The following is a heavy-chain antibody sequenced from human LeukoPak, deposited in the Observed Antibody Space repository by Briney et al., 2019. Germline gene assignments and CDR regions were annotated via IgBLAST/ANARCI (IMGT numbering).Heavy chain of an antibody. CDR3: ARGSYYSDSSGYSTYHYYYMDV. CDR1: GGSISSYY. CDR2: IYYSGST. D-gene: IGHD3-22*01. J-gene: IGHJ6*03. V-gene: IGHV4-59*01. Sequence: SETLSLTCTASGGSISSYYWNWLRQPPGKGLEWIGYIYYSGSTNYNPSLKSRVTISVDTSKNQFSLKLRSVTAADTAVYFCARGSYYSDSSGYSTYHYYYMDVWGKGTTVTVSS.